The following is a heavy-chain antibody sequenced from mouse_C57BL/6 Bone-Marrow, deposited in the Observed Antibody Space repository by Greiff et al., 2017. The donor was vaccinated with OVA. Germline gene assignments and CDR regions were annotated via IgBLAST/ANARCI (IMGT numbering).Heavy chain of an antibody. Sequence: VQLQQPGAELVKPGASVKMSCKASGYTFTSYWITWVKQRPGQGLEWIGMIHPNSGSTNYNEKFKSKATLTVDKSSSTAYMQLSSLTSEDSAVYYCARGGYVDYWGQGTTLTVSS. CDR1: GYTFTSYW. J-gene: IGHJ2*01. CDR3: ARGGYVDY. CDR2: IHPNSGST. V-gene: IGHV1-64*01.